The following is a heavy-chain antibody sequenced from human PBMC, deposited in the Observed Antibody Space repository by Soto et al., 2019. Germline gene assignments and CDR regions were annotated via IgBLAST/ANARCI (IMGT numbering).Heavy chain of an antibody. Sequence: PSETLSLTCTVSGGSISSYYWSWIRQPPGKGLEWIGTIYYSGSTSYNPSLKSRVTISVDTSKNQFSLKLSSVTAADTAVYYCAGTSSGYYWDFQHWGQGTLVTVSS. V-gene: IGHV4-59*04. CDR3: AGTSSGYYWDFQH. J-gene: IGHJ1*01. CDR2: IYYSGST. CDR1: GGSISSYY. D-gene: IGHD3-22*01.